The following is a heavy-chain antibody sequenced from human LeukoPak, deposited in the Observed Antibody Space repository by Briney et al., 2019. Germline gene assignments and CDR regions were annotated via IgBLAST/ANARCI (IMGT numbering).Heavy chain of an antibody. Sequence: KSSETLSLTCTVSGGSISSYYWSWIRQPPGKGLEWIGYIYYSGSTNYNPSLKSRVTISVDTSKNQFSLKLSSVTAADTTVYYCARDYGGPFEYWGQGTLVTVSS. CDR2: IYYSGST. CDR1: GGSISSYY. CDR3: ARDYGGPFEY. V-gene: IGHV4-59*01. J-gene: IGHJ4*02. D-gene: IGHD3-16*01.